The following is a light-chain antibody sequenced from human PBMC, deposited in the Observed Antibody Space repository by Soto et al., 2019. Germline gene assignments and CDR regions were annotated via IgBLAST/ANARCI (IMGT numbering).Light chain of an antibody. V-gene: IGLV2-14*03. Sequence: QSALTHPASVSGSPGQSITISCTGTSSDVGGYNSVFWYQQHPGKAPKLMIYDVNNRPSGVSNRFSGSKSGNTASLTISGLQAEDEADYYCSSYTSSSTVFGGGTKLTVL. J-gene: IGLJ2*01. CDR3: SSYTSSSTV. CDR1: SSDVGGYNS. CDR2: DVN.